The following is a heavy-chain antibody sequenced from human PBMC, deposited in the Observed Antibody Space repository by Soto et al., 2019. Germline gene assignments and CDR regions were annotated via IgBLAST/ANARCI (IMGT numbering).Heavy chain of an antibody. D-gene: IGHD5-18*01. CDR2: ISYDGSNK. CDR1: GFTFSSYA. Sequence: GGSLRLSCAASGFTFSSYAMQWVRQAPGKGLEWVAVISYDGSNKYYADSVKGRFTISRDNSKNTLYLQMNSLRAEDTAVYYCARAPNVDTAMVTTHYYYYGMDVWGQGTTVTVSS. V-gene: IGHV3-30-3*01. CDR3: ARAPNVDTAMVTTHYYYYGMDV. J-gene: IGHJ6*02.